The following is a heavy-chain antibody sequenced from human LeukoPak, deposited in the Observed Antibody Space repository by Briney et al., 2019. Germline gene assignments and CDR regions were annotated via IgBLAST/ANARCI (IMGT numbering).Heavy chain of an antibody. CDR1: GGSISSGGYY. CDR2: IYYSGST. CDR3: ARVRQKYNWNYWFDP. Sequence: TSETVSLTCTVSGGSISSGGYYWSWIRQHPGKGLEWIGYIYYSGSTYYNPSLKSRVTISVDTSKNQFSLKLSSVTAADTAVYYCARVRQKYNWNYWFDPWGQGTLVTVSS. J-gene: IGHJ5*02. D-gene: IGHD1-7*01. V-gene: IGHV4-31*03.